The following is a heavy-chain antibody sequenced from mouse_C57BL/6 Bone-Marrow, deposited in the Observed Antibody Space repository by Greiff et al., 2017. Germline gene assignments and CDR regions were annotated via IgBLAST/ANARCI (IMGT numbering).Heavy chain of an antibody. V-gene: IGHV5-6*02. J-gene: IGHJ1*03. CDR2: ISSGGSYT. CDR1: GFTFSSYG. CDR3: ARRRIPHWYFDV. Sequence: DVMLVESGGDLVKPGGSLKLSCAASGFTFSSYGMSWVRQTPDKRLEWVATISSGGSYTYYPDSVKGRFTISRDNAKNTLYLQMSSLKSEDTAMYYRARRRIPHWYFDVWGTGTTVTVSS.